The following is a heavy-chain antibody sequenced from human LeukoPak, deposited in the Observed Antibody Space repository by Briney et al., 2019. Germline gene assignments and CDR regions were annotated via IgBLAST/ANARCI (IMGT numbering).Heavy chain of an antibody. CDR1: GYTFTNYD. Sequence: GASVTVSCKASGYTFTNYDVNWVRQATGQGLEWMGWMNPNSGNTGYAQKFQGRVTMTRSTSISTAYMELSSLRSEDTAVYYCARPPSVGGSYYYYGMDVWGQGTTVTVSS. CDR2: MNPNSGNT. D-gene: IGHD3-10*01. V-gene: IGHV1-8*01. J-gene: IGHJ6*02. CDR3: ARPPSVGGSYYYYGMDV.